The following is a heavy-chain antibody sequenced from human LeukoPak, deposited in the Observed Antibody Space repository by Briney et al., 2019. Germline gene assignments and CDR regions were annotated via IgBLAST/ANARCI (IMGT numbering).Heavy chain of an antibody. CDR2: INWNGGST. Sequence: GGSLRLSCAASGFTFDDYGMSWVRPAPGKGLEWVFGINWNGGSTGYADSVKGRFTISRDNAKNSLYLQMNSLRAEDTALYYCARGHDRGVMFYVYWGQGTLVTVSS. V-gene: IGHV3-20*04. CDR3: ARGHDRGVMFYVY. CDR1: GFTFDDYG. D-gene: IGHD3-16*01. J-gene: IGHJ4*02.